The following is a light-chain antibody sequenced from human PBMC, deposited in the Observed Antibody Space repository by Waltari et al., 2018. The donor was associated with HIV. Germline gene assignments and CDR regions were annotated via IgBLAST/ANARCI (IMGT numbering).Light chain of an antibody. Sequence: DIAMTQSPDSLAVSLGDKATINCRSSQTVLHSSNKKHHLAWYQRKPGQRPRLVLYWASTRESGVPDRFSGSGSGTNFTLTISRLQPEDVAVYYCQQYYSFPLTFGGGTTVEIK. CDR3: QQYYSFPLT. J-gene: IGKJ4*01. CDR2: WAS. CDR1: QTVLHSSNKKHH. V-gene: IGKV4-1*01.